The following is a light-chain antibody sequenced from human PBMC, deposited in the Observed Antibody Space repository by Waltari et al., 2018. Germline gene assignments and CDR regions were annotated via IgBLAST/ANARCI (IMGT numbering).Light chain of an antibody. CDR3: SSFTTSSTQV. CDR2: EVS. CDR1: SSDAGAYDY. J-gene: IGLJ1*01. V-gene: IGLV2-14*01. Sequence: QSALTQPASVSGSPGHSITISCTGTSSDAGAYDYVSWYQQYPGKAPKLMIFEVSNRPSGASIRFSGSKSGNTASLTISGLLPEDEADYYCSSFTTSSTQVFGTGTKVTVL.